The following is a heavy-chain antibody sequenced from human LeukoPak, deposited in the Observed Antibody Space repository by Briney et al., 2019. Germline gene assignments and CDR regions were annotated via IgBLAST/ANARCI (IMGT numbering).Heavy chain of an antibody. CDR1: GGSFSGYY. V-gene: IGHV4-34*01. Sequence: TSETLSLTCAVYGGSFSGYYWSWIRQPPGKGLEWIGEINHSGSTNYNPSLKSRVTISVDTSKNQFSLKLSSVTAADTAVYYCARGNRAVAGRYDWGQGTLVTVSS. J-gene: IGHJ4*02. D-gene: IGHD6-19*01. CDR3: ARGNRAVAGRYD. CDR2: INHSGST.